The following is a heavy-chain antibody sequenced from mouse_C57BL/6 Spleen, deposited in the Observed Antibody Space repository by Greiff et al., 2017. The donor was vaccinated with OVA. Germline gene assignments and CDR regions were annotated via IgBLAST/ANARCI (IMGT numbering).Heavy chain of an antibody. J-gene: IGHJ2*01. CDR2: IDPSDSYT. D-gene: IGHD1-1*01. CDR3: ARRYYNGSSYVNFDY. CDR1: GYTFTSYW. V-gene: IGHV1-69*01. Sequence: VQLQQPGAELVMPGASVKLSCKASGYTFTSYWMHWVKQRPGQGLEWIGEIDPSDSYTNYNQKFKGKSTLTVDKSSSTAYMQLSSLTSEDSAVYYCARRYYNGSSYVNFDYWGQGTTLTVSS.